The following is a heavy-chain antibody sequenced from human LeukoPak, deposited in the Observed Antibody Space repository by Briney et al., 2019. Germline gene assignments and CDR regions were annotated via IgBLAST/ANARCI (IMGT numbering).Heavy chain of an antibody. CDR1: GGSISNYY. CDR2: VYPSGST. J-gene: IGHJ4*02. V-gene: IGHV4-59*07. D-gene: IGHD5-18*01. Sequence: SDTLSLTCTVSGGSISNYYWSWIRQPPGKGRDWIGYVYPSGSTNYNPSLKSRVTISVDTSKNQFSLKLSSVTAADTAVYYCARYSYGGYYFHYWGQGTLVTVSS. CDR3: ARYSYGGYYFHY.